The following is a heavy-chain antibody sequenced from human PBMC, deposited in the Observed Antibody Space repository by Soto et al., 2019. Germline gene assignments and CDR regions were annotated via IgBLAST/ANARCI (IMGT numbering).Heavy chain of an antibody. J-gene: IGHJ6*03. V-gene: IGHV4-59*08. CDR2: IYYSGST. D-gene: IGHD2-8*01. CDR1: GGSISSYY. CDR3: ARRREWGYYYYMDV. Sequence: SETLSLTCTVSGGSISSYYWSWIRQPPGKGLEWIGYIYYSGSTNYNPSLKSRVTISVDTSKNQFSLKLSSVTAADTAVYYCARRREWGYYYYMDVWGKGTTVTVSS.